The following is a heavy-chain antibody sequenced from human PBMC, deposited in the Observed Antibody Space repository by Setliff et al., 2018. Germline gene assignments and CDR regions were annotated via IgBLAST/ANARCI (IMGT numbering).Heavy chain of an antibody. V-gene: IGHV1-69*04. CDR1: GGTFSSYD. J-gene: IGHJ3*02. CDR3: AISTIFGVVSPTPDAFDI. Sequence: SVKVSCKASGGTFSSYDISWVRQAPGQGLEWXGXXXXXXXXXXXXXKXXXRXXXTADKSTSTAYMELSRLRSEDTAVYYCAISTIFGVVSPTPDAFDIWGQGTMVTVSS. CDR2: XXXXXXXX. D-gene: IGHD3-3*01.